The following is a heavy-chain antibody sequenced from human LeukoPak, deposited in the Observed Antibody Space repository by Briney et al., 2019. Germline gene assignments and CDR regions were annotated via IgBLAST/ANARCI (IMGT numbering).Heavy chain of an antibody. CDR3: ARGDCSSTSCYTDPYYFDY. J-gene: IGHJ4*02. D-gene: IGHD2-2*02. Sequence: SETLSFTCAVYGGSFSGYYWSWIRQPPGKGLEWIGEINHSGSTNYNPSLKSRVTISVDTSKNQFSLKLSSVTAADTAVYYCARGDCSSTSCYTDPYYFDYWGQGTLVTVSS. V-gene: IGHV4-34*01. CDR1: GGSFSGYY. CDR2: INHSGST.